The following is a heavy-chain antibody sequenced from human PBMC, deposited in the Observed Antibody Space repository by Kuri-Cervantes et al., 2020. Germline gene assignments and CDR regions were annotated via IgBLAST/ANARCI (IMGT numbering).Heavy chain of an antibody. CDR1: GGALSINA. Sequence: SVKVSCKASGGALSINAVSWMRQAPGQGLEWMGGIIPAYGAINYAQKFQGRVTISADQVTSTAYMDLSSLTSEDTAVYYCARGTYPRRVVPAARYYYGMDVWGQGTTVTVSS. D-gene: IGHD2-2*01. J-gene: IGHJ6*02. V-gene: IGHV1-69*13. CDR2: IIPAYGAI. CDR3: ARGTYPRRVVPAARYYYGMDV.